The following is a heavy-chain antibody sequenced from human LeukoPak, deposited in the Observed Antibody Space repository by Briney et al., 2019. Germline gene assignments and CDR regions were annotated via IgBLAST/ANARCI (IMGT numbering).Heavy chain of an antibody. D-gene: IGHD2-15*01. V-gene: IGHV1-2*04. Sequence: ASVKVSCKVSGYTLNELGMHWVRQAPGQGLEWMGWINPNSGGTNYAQKFQGWVTMTRDTSISTAYMELSRLRSDDTAVYYCARDFGCSGGSCSGAFDIWGQGTMVTVSS. J-gene: IGHJ3*02. CDR1: GYTLNELG. CDR2: INPNSGGT. CDR3: ARDFGCSGGSCSGAFDI.